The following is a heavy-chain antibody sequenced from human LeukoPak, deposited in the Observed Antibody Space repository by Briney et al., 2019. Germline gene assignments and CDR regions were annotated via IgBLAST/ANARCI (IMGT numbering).Heavy chain of an antibody. Sequence: GGSLRLSCAASGSTFSSYSMNWVRQAPGKGLEWVSSISSSSSYIYYADSVKGRFTISRDNAKNSLYLQMNSLRAEDTAVYYCARGLWGATNRWYYFDYWGQGTLVTVSS. V-gene: IGHV3-21*01. J-gene: IGHJ4*02. CDR2: ISSSSSYI. D-gene: IGHD1-26*01. CDR3: ARGLWGATNRWYYFDY. CDR1: GSTFSSYS.